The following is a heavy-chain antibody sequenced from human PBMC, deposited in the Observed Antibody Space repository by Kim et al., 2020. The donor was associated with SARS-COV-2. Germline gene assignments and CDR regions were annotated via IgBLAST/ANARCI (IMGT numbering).Heavy chain of an antibody. J-gene: IGHJ6*02. CDR2: IYSGGST. V-gene: IGHV3-53*04. Sequence: GGSLRLSCAASGFTVSSNYMSWVRQAPGKGLEWVSVIYSGGSTYYADSVKGRFTISKHNSKNTLYLQMSSLGAEDTAVYYCARGCTNGVCFLPLDVWGQGTTVTVSS. CDR1: GFTVSSNY. CDR3: ARGCTNGVCFLPLDV. D-gene: IGHD2-8*01.